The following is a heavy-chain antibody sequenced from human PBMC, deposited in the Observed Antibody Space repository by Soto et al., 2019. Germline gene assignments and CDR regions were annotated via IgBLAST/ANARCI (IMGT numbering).Heavy chain of an antibody. CDR2: IIPILGIA. CDR1: GGTFSSYT. CDR3: ARDQGYCSGGSCYPSRAFDI. D-gene: IGHD2-15*01. Sequence: ASVKVSCKASGGTFSSYTISWVRQAPGQGLEWMGRIIPILGIANYAQKFQGRVTITADKSTSTAYMELSSLRSEDTAVYYCARDQGYCSGGSCYPSRAFDIWGQGTMVTVSS. V-gene: IGHV1-69*04. J-gene: IGHJ3*02.